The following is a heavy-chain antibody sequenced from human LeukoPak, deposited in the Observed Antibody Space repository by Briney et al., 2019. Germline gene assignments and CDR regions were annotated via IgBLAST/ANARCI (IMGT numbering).Heavy chain of an antibody. V-gene: IGHV3-21*01. CDR2: ISSSSGYI. CDR1: GFTFSSYS. J-gene: IGHJ4*02. Sequence: GGSLRLSCAASGFTFSSYSMNWVRQAPGKGLEWVSSISSSSGYIYYADSVKGRFTISRDNAKNSLYLQMNSLRAEDTAVYYCSAVAGPFDYWGQGTLVTVSS. D-gene: IGHD6-19*01. CDR3: SAVAGPFDY.